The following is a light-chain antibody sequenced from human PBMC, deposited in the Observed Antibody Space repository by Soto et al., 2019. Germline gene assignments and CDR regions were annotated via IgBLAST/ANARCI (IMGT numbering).Light chain of an antibody. J-gene: IGLJ1*01. V-gene: IGLV2-23*02. CDR2: EVS. CDR1: SSDVGNYNL. CDR3: CSYAGNRTYV. Sequence: QSALTQPASVSGSPGQSISISCTGTSSDVGNYNLVSWYQQHPGKAPKVMIYEVSQRPSGVSNRFSASKSGNTASLTISGLQAEDEADYYCCSYAGNRTYVFGSGNKLTVL.